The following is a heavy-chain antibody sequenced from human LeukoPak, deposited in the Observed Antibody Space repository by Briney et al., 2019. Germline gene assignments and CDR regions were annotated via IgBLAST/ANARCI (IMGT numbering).Heavy chain of an antibody. V-gene: IGHV4-59*11. D-gene: IGHD3-22*01. CDR1: GGSISSHY. Sequence: SETLSLTCTVSGGSISSHYWSWIRQPPGKGLESIGYIYYSGSTNYNPSLKSRVTISVDTSKNQFSLKLSSVTAADTAVYYCARLNEDSSGYYYLDYWGQGTLVTVSS. J-gene: IGHJ4*02. CDR3: ARLNEDSSGYYYLDY. CDR2: IYYSGST.